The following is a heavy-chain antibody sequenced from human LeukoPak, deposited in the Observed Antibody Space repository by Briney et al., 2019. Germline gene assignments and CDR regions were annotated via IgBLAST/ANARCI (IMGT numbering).Heavy chain of an antibody. CDR2: ISGSGGST. CDR3: AKVADTAMVVYWEIFDY. Sequence: GGSLRLSCAASGFTFSSYAMSWGRQAPGKGLEWVSAISGSGGSTYYADSVKGRFTISRDNSKNTLYLQMNSLRAEDTAVYYCAKVADTAMVVYWEIFDYWGQGTLVTVSS. CDR1: GFTFSSYA. V-gene: IGHV3-23*01. J-gene: IGHJ4*02. D-gene: IGHD5-18*01.